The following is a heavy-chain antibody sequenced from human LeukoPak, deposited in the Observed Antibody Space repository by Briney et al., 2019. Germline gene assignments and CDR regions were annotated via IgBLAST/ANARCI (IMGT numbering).Heavy chain of an antibody. J-gene: IGHJ5*02. CDR3: ASTTLTSRA. D-gene: IGHD4-17*01. CDR1: GGSFSGYY. CDR2: INHSGST. Sequence: SETPSLTCAVYGGSFSGYYWSWIRQPPGKGLEWIGEINHSGSTNYNPSLKSRVTISVDTSKNQFSLKLSSVTAADTAVYYCASTTLTSRAWGQGTLVTVSS. V-gene: IGHV4-34*01.